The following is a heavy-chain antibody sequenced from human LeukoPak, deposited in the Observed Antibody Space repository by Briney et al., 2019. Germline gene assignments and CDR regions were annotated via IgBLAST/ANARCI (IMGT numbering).Heavy chain of an antibody. CDR1: GFTFDDYG. CDR2: INWNGGST. V-gene: IGHV3-20*04. CDR3: ARVIPYYYDSKGYFDY. D-gene: IGHD3-22*01. Sequence: GGSLRLSCAASGFTFDDYGMSWVRQAPGKGLEWVSGINWNGGSTGYADSVKGRFTISRDNAKNSLYLQMNSLRAEDTALYYCARVIPYYYDSKGYFDYWGQGTLVTVSS. J-gene: IGHJ4*02.